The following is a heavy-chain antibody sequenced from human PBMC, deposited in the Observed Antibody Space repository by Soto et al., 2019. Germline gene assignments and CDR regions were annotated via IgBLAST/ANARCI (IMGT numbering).Heavy chain of an antibody. CDR3: AKEALTVAGNNFDS. V-gene: IGHV3-23*01. CDR1: GVTFTTYA. CDR2: ISGSGAGT. D-gene: IGHD6-19*01. Sequence: GGSPRLCCASSGVTFTTYAMCWVRQAPGKGLEWVSSISGSGAGTFYADSVKGRFTISRDNAKKMVYLQMNGLRADDTALYYCAKEALTVAGNNFDSWGQGTLVTVSS. J-gene: IGHJ4*02.